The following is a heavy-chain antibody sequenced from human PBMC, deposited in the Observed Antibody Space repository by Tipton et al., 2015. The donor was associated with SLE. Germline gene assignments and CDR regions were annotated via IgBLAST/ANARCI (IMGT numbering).Heavy chain of an antibody. V-gene: IGHV4-31*03. CDR2: IYYSGRT. CDR3: ARVPYYYDSRGTYWYFDL. D-gene: IGHD3-22*01. Sequence: TLSLTCTVSGGSISSGGYYWSWIRRHPGKGLGWIGYIYYSGRTYYNPSLQSRVTISVDTSKNQFSLKLGSVTAADTAVYYCARVPYYYDSRGTYWYFDLWGRGTLVTVSS. CDR1: GGSISSGGYY. J-gene: IGHJ2*01.